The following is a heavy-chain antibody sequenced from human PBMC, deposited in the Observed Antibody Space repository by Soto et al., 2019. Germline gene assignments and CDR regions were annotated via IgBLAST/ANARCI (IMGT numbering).Heavy chain of an antibody. CDR3: AHRRFGGADFEY. D-gene: IGHD3-16*01. V-gene: IGHV2-5*02. J-gene: IGHJ4*02. CDR2: IYWDDDK. Sequence: ESCRTLVNPTQTLTLTCTFSGFSLIGSGVGVGWIGQPPGKALEWLALIYWDDDKRYSPSLRSRLTITKDTSKNQVVLTMANMDPVDTATYYCAHRRFGGADFEYWGQGTLVTVSS. CDR1: GFSLIGSGVG.